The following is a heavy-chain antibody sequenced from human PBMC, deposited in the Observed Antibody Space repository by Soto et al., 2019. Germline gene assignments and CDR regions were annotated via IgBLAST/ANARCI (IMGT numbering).Heavy chain of an antibody. D-gene: IGHD3-10*01. Sequence: ASVKVSCKASGGTFSSYAISWVRQAPGQGLEWMGGIIPIFGTANYAQKFQGRVTITADESTSTAYMELSSLRSEDTAVYYCARPTPGAYGSGGDYYYYGMDVWGQGTTVTVSS. CDR1: GGTFSSYA. J-gene: IGHJ6*02. CDR2: IIPIFGTA. CDR3: ARPTPGAYGSGGDYYYYGMDV. V-gene: IGHV1-69*13.